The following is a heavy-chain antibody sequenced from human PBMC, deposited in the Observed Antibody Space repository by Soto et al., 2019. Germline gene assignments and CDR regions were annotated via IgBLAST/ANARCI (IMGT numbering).Heavy chain of an antibody. J-gene: IGHJ4*02. Sequence: QVQLQESGPGLVKPSETLSLTCTVSGGSISSYYWSWIRQPPGKGLEWIGYIYYSGSTNYDSSLKSRVTISVDTSKNQFSLKLSSVSAADTAVYYCARGLRFLEWLTFDYWGQGTLVTVSS. CDR1: GGSISSYY. CDR3: ARGLRFLEWLTFDY. CDR2: IYYSGST. V-gene: IGHV4-59*08. D-gene: IGHD3-3*01.